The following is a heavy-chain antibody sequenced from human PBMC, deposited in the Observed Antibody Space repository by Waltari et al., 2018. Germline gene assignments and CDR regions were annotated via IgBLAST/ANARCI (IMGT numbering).Heavy chain of an antibody. CDR3: ARPCSGSYYDAFDI. Sequence: QVQLVQSGAEVKKPGSSVKVSCKASGGTFISYAISWVRQAPGQGLEWMGGIIPIFGTANHAQKFQGRVTIAADKSTSTAYMELSSLRSEDTAVYYCARPCSGSYYDAFDIWGQGTMVTVSS. V-gene: IGHV1-69*14. CDR2: IIPIFGTA. J-gene: IGHJ3*02. D-gene: IGHD1-26*01. CDR1: GGTFISYA.